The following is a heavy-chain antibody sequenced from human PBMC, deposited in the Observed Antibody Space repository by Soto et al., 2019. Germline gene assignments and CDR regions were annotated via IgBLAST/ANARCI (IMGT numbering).Heavy chain of an antibody. J-gene: IGHJ4*02. Sequence: QVQLQESGPGLVQPSQTLSLTCAISGDRVSSKSATWYWIRHAPSRSPEWLGRTYYRSKWSSDYAVSLRGRINVRPGSSKNQFSMRLNSLTPHDTAVYYCARALAGSYDYWSKGTLFTVSS. V-gene: IGHV6-1*01. D-gene: IGHD3-10*01. CDR2: TYYRSKWSS. CDR3: ARALAGSYDY. CDR1: GDRVSSKSAT.